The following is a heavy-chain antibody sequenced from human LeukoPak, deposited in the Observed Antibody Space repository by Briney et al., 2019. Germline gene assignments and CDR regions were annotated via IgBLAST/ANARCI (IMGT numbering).Heavy chain of an antibody. Sequence: EASVKVSCKASGYSFIDYYLHWVRQAPGQGLEWMGWSNPNSGATRYAQNFQGRVTMTRDTSINTAYMELSRLTSDDTAVYFCTRDPPNQLLPRDNWFDPWGQGTLVTVSS. V-gene: IGHV1-2*02. J-gene: IGHJ5*02. CDR1: GYSFIDYY. CDR3: TRDPPNQLLPRDNWFDP. D-gene: IGHD2-2*01. CDR2: SNPNSGAT.